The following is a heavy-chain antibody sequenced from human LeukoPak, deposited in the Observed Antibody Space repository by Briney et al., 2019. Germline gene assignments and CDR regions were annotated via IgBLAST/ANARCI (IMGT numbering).Heavy chain of an antibody. D-gene: IGHD3-22*01. J-gene: IGHJ5*02. CDR1: GFSFRSYW. CDR2: IKQDGSEK. CDR3: ARDGPRAGDGSAFFGVPGS. V-gene: IGHV3-7*04. Sequence: GGSLRLSCAASGFSFRSYWMTWIRQAPGKGLEWVANIKQDGSEKYYVDSVKGRFTISRDNVKNSLSLQMNSLRAEDTAVYYCARDGPRAGDGSAFFGVPGSWGQGTLVTVSS.